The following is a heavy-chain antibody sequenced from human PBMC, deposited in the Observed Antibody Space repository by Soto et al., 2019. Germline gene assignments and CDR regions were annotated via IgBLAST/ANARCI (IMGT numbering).Heavy chain of an antibody. V-gene: IGHV3-64*01. Sequence: GGSLRLSCAASGFTFSSYAMHWVRQAPGKGLEYVSAISSNGGSTYYANSVKGRFTISRDNSKNTLYLQMGSLRAEDMAVYYCAKGYCSSTSCPFDYWGQGT. CDR2: ISSNGGST. CDR3: AKGYCSSTSCPFDY. CDR1: GFTFSSYA. J-gene: IGHJ4*02. D-gene: IGHD2-2*01.